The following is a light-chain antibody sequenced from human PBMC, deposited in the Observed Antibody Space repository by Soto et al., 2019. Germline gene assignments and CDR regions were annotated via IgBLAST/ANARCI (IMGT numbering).Light chain of an antibody. Sequence: QSVLTQPPSVSAAPGQKVTISCSGRSSNIGNNYVSWYQQLPGTAPKLLMYDNDERPSGIPDRFSGSKAGTSATLGITGLQTGDEAYYYCATGDASRSAGVFGRGTKVTVL. CDR3: ATGDASRSAGV. J-gene: IGLJ2*01. V-gene: IGLV1-51*01. CDR1: SSNIGNNY. CDR2: DND.